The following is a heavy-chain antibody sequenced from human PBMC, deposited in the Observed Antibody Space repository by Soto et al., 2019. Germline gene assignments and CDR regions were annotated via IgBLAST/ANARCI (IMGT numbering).Heavy chain of an antibody. Sequence: SETLSLTCTVSGGSISSYYWSWIRQPPGKGLEWIGYIYYSGSTNYNPSLKSRVTISVDTSKNQFSLKLSSVTAADTAVYYCARKGSGWYYFDYWGQGTLVTVSS. V-gene: IGHV4-59*01. D-gene: IGHD6-19*01. CDR3: ARKGSGWYYFDY. J-gene: IGHJ4*02. CDR2: IYYSGST. CDR1: GGSISSYY.